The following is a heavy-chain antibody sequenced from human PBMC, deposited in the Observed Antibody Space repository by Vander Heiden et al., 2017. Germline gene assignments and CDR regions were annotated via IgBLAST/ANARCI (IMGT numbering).Heavy chain of an antibody. Sequence: QVTFKESGPVLVKPTATLTLTCTVSAFSLSTARMGVSWIRQPPGKALQWLAHILSNDEKSYSTSLKSRLTISKDTSKSQVVLTMTNMDPVDTATYYCARMTIRPWSGPFDIWGQGTMVTVSS. V-gene: IGHV2-26*01. CDR3: ARMTIRPWSGPFDI. J-gene: IGHJ3*02. D-gene: IGHD3-3*01. CDR2: ILSNDEK. CDR1: AFSLSTARMG.